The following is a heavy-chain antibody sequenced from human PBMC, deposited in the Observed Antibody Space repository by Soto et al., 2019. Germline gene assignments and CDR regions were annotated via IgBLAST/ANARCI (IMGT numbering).Heavy chain of an antibody. CDR2: INPSGGRT. Sequence: ASVKVSCKASGNSFTTYYMHWVRQAPGKGLEWMGIINPSGGRTTYAQKFQGRVTMTRDTSTSTFHMELSSLTSEDTAVYYCAGLYHYDSSGYYDYWGQGTLVTSPQ. D-gene: IGHD3-22*01. V-gene: IGHV1-46*01. J-gene: IGHJ4*02. CDR3: AGLYHYDSSGYYDY. CDR1: GNSFTTYY.